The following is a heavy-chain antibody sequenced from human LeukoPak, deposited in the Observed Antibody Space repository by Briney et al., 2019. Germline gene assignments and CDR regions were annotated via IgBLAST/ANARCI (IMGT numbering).Heavy chain of an antibody. Sequence: PGGSLRLSCAASGSTFGNYAMSWVRQAPGKGLEWVSTISDSGGSIYYADSVKGRFTISRDNSKITLYLQMTSLRAEDTAVYFRAREGPYFDYWGQGTLVTVSS. J-gene: IGHJ4*02. V-gene: IGHV3-23*01. CDR2: ISDSGGSI. CDR3: AREGPYFDY. CDR1: GSTFGNYA.